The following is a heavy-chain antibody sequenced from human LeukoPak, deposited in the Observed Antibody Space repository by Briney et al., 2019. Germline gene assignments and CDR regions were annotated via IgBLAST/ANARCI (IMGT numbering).Heavy chain of an antibody. CDR2: TYPGDSDT. Sequence: GESLKISCKGSGYSFTSYWIGWVRQLPGKGLESMGITYPGDSDTRYSPSFQGQVTISADKSISTAYLQGSSLKASDTAMYYCASFDSYSSPFDYWGQGTLVTVSS. V-gene: IGHV5-51*01. D-gene: IGHD6-13*01. CDR1: GYSFTSYW. CDR3: ASFDSYSSPFDY. J-gene: IGHJ4*02.